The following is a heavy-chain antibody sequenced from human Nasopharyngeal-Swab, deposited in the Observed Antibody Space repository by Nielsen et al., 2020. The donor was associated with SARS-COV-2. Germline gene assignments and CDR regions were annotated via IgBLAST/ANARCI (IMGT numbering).Heavy chain of an antibody. Sequence: GGSLRLSCKGSGYSFTSYWIGWVRQMPGKGLEWMGIIYPGDSDTRYRPSFQGQVTISADKSISTAYLQWSSLKASDTAMYYCARHVGSGWYGVDYWGQGTLVTVSS. J-gene: IGHJ4*02. V-gene: IGHV5-51*01. D-gene: IGHD6-19*01. CDR3: ARHVGSGWYGVDY. CDR2: IYPGDSDT. CDR1: GYSFTSYW.